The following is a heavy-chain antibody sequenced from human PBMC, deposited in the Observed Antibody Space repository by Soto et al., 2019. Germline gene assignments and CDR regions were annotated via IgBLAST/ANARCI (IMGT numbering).Heavy chain of an antibody. V-gene: IGHV3-30*18. CDR3: AKDLNEDKTYSSGWRPIDY. CDR2: ISYDGSNK. D-gene: IGHD6-19*01. Sequence: QVQLVESGGGVVQPGRSLRLSCAASGFTFSSYGMHWVRQAPGKGLEWVAVISYDGSNKYYADSVKGRFTISRDNSKNTLYLQMNRLRAEDTAVYYCAKDLNEDKTYSSGWRPIDYWGQGTLVTVSS. CDR1: GFTFSSYG. J-gene: IGHJ4*02.